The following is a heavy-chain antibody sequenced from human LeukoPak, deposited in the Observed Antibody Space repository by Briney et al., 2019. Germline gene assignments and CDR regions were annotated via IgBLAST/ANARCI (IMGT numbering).Heavy chain of an antibody. J-gene: IGHJ5*02. CDR1: GDAFITYA. Sequence: SVKVSCKASGDAFITYAINWVRQAPGQGLEWMGGIIPIFGTANYAQKFQGRVTITADESTSTAYMELSSLRSEDTAVYYCARVPGNWFDPWGQGTLVTVSS. V-gene: IGHV1-69*13. D-gene: IGHD3-10*01. CDR3: ARVPGNWFDP. CDR2: IIPIFGTA.